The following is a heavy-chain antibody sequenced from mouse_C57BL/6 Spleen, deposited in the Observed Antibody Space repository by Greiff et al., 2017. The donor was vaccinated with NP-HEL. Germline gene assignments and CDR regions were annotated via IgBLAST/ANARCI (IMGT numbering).Heavy chain of an antibody. V-gene: IGHV14-2*01. J-gene: IGHJ2*01. CDR2: IDPEDGET. Sequence: VHVKQSGAELVKPGASVKLSCTASGFNIKDYYMHWVKQRTEQGLEWIGRIDPEDGETKYAPKFQGKATITADTSSNTAYLQLSSLTSEDTAVYYCARRDYYGSSYVRGFDYWGQGTTLTVSS. CDR3: ARRDYYGSSYVRGFDY. CDR1: GFNIKDYY. D-gene: IGHD1-1*01.